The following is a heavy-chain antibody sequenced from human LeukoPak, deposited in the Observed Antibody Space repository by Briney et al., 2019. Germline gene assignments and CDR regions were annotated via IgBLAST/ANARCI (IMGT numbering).Heavy chain of an antibody. D-gene: IGHD6-13*01. CDR1: GFTFSDYY. J-gene: IGHJ6*02. V-gene: IGHV3-11*06. Sequence: GGSLRLSCAASGFTFSDYYVSWIRQAPGKGLEWVSYISSSSSYTNYADSVKGRFTISRDNAKNSLYLQMNSLRAEDTAVYYCARGPWDSSSWRPEGVYYYGMDVWGQGTTVTVSS. CDR3: ARGPWDSSSWRPEGVYYYGMDV. CDR2: ISSSSSYT.